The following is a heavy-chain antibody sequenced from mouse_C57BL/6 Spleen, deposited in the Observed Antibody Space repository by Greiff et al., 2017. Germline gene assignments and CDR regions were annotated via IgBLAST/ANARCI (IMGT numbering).Heavy chain of an antibody. D-gene: IGHD4-1*01. CDR2: INPNNGGT. Sequence: VQLQQSGPELVKPGASVKISCKASGYTFTDYYMNWVKQSHGKSLEWIGDINPNNGGTSYNQKFKGKATLTVDKSSSTAYMELRSLTSEDSAVYYCARSGTDWDYAMDYWGQGTSVTVSS. V-gene: IGHV1-26*01. J-gene: IGHJ4*01. CDR1: GYTFTDYY. CDR3: ARSGTDWDYAMDY.